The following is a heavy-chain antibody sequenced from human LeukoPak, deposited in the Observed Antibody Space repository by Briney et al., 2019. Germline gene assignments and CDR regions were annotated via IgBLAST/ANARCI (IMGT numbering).Heavy chain of an antibody. V-gene: IGHV4-39*01. CDR3: ASDFWSGWRYFDY. CDR1: GGSISSSSDY. CDR2: IYYSGST. J-gene: IGHJ4*02. D-gene: IGHD3-3*01. Sequence: SETLSLTCTVSGGSISSSSDYWGWIRQPPGKGLEWIGSIYYSGSTYYNPSLKSRVTISVDTSKNQFSLKLSSVTAADTAVYYCASDFWSGWRYFDYWGQGTLVTVSS.